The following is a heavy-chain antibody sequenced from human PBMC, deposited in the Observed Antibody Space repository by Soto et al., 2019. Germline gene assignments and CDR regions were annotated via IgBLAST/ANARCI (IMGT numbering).Heavy chain of an antibody. Sequence: GGSLRLSCAGSTKFDFSWVRQAPGKGLEWVSGISGGGDTGYSDSVRGRFTISRDRSTHTLILQMDSLKADDTAVYYCVKGFWGDHWGQGTLVTVSS. V-gene: IGHV3-23*01. D-gene: IGHD3-3*01. J-gene: IGHJ1*01. CDR1: TKFD. CDR3: VKGFWGDH. CDR2: ISGGGDT.